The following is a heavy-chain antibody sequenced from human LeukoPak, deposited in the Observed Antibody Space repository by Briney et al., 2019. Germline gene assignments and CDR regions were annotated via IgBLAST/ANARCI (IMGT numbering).Heavy chain of an antibody. CDR1: GGSFSGYY. V-gene: IGHV4-34*01. D-gene: IGHD3-22*01. Sequence: KPSETLSLTCAVYGGSFSGYYWSWIRQPPGKGLEWIGEINHSGSTNYNPSLKSRVTISADTSKNQFSLKVTSVTAADTAVYYCARHYYDSSGYYPWYFDYWGQGTLVTVSS. J-gene: IGHJ4*02. CDR2: INHSGST. CDR3: ARHYYDSSGYYPWYFDY.